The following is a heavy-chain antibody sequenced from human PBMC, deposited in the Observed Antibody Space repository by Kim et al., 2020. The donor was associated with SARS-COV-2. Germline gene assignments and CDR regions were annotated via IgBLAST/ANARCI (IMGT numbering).Heavy chain of an antibody. CDR3: ASHQRYSSGRYVAFYY. V-gene: IGHV4-39*01. CDR1: GGSLSSSSYY. J-gene: IGHJ6*01. Sequence: SETLSLTCTVSGGSLSSSSYYWGWIRQPPGKGLEWIGTAYYIGNTYYNPSLKSRVTISVDTSKNQFSLKLGSVTAADTAAYYCASHQRYSSGRYVAFYY. D-gene: IGHD6-19*01. CDR2: AYYIGNT.